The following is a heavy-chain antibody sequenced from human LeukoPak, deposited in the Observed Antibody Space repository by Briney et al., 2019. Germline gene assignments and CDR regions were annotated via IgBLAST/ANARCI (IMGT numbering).Heavy chain of an antibody. J-gene: IGHJ4*02. CDR2: INPNSGGT. V-gene: IGHV1-2*02. Sequence: ASVKVSCKASGYTLTGYYMHWVRQAPGQGLEWMGWINPNSGGTNYAQKFQGRVTMTRDTSISTAYMELSRLRSDDTAVYYCARDSGTTTANDYWGQGTLVTVSS. CDR1: GYTLTGYY. CDR3: ARDSGTTTANDY. D-gene: IGHD1-14*01.